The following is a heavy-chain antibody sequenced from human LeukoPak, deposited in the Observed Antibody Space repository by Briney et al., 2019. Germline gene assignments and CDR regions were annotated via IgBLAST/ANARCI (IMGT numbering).Heavy chain of an antibody. CDR1: GFTVSSNY. D-gene: IGHD6-13*01. CDR3: ARDRVAAAVPFDY. Sequence: GGSLRLSCAASGFTVSSNYMSWVRQAPGKGLEWVSVIYSGGSTYYADSVKGRFTISRDNSKNTLYLQMDSLRAEDTAVYYCARDRVAAAVPFDYWGQGTLVTVSS. V-gene: IGHV3-66*01. J-gene: IGHJ4*02. CDR2: IYSGGST.